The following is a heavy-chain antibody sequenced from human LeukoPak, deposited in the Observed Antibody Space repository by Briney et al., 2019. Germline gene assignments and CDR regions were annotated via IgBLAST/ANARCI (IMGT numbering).Heavy chain of an antibody. CDR2: IYYSGST. Sequence: SETLSLTCTVAAGSISSFYWSWIRQPPGKGLEWIGYIYYSGSTNYNPSLKSRVTISVDTSKNQFSLKLSSVTAADTAVYYCARLGYFDSKFDYWGQGTLVTVSS. CDR3: ARLGYFDSKFDY. J-gene: IGHJ4*02. V-gene: IGHV4-59*08. CDR1: AGSISSFY. D-gene: IGHD3-9*01.